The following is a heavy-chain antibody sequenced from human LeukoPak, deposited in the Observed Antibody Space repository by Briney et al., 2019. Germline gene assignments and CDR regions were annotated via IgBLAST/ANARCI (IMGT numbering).Heavy chain of an antibody. D-gene: IGHD3-10*01. J-gene: IGHJ4*02. CDR1: GYTFTGYY. V-gene: IGHV1-2*02. Sequence: ASVKGSCKAFGYTFTGYYMHWVRQAPGQGLEWMGWINPHSGDTNYAQKFQGRVTMTRDTSISTAYMELSSLRSEDTAMYYCAKGSASGSYRDSWGQGTQVTVSS. CDR3: AKGSASGSYRDS. CDR2: INPHSGDT.